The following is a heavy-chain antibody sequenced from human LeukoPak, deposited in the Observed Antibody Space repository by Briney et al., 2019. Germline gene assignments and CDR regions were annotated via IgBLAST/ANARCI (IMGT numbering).Heavy chain of an antibody. CDR3: AKGDNNILTGYYNSFDS. CDR1: GFTFSSYA. J-gene: IGHJ4*02. V-gene: IGHV3-23*01. Sequence: GGSLRLSCAASGFTFSSYAMSWVRQAPGKGLEWVSTISGSGISTYYADSVKGRFTISRDNSRNTLYLQMNSLRAEDTALYYCAKGDNNILTGYYNSFDSWGQGTLVTVSS. CDR2: ISGSGIST. D-gene: IGHD3-9*01.